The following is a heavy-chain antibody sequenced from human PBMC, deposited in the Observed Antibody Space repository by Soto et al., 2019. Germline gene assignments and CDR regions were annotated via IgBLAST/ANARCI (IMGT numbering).Heavy chain of an antibody. CDR1: GGSISSGGYY. D-gene: IGHD6-19*01. CDR3: ARENGVAGTWDY. V-gene: IGHV4-31*03. Sequence: ILSLTCTVSGGSISSGGYYWSWIRQHPGKGLEWIGYIYYSGSTYYNPSLKSRVTISVDTSKNQFSLKLSSVTAADTAVYYCARENGVAGTWDYWGQGTLVTVSS. CDR2: IYYSGST. J-gene: IGHJ4*02.